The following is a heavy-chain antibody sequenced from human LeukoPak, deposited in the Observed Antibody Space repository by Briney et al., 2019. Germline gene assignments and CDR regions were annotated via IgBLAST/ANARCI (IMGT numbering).Heavy chain of an antibody. CDR2: TYSDGST. D-gene: IGHD6-19*01. J-gene: IGHJ4*02. Sequence: GGSLRLSCAVSGFTVSSKYMSWVRQAPGKGLEWVSVTYSDGSTYYADSVKGRFTISRDNSKNTLYLQMNSLRAEDTDVYYCARNLNWLGVFDYWGQGTLVTVS. CDR3: ARNLNWLGVFDY. CDR1: GFTVSSKY. V-gene: IGHV3-53*01.